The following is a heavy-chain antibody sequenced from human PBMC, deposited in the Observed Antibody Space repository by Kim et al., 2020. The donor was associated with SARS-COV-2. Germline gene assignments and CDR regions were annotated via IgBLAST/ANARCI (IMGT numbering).Heavy chain of an antibody. Sequence: GGSLRLSCAASGFTFSSYAMSWVHQAPGKGLEWVSAISGSGGSTYYADSVKGRFTISRDNSKNTLYLQMNSLRAEDTAVYYCAKGGSSWYGMDVWGQGTTVTVSS. J-gene: IGHJ6*02. CDR2: ISGSGGST. V-gene: IGHV3-23*01. D-gene: IGHD6-13*01. CDR3: AKGGSSWYGMDV. CDR1: GFTFSSYA.